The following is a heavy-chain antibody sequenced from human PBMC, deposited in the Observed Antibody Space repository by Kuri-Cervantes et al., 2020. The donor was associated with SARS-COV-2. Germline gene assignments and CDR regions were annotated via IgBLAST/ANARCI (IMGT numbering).Heavy chain of an antibody. V-gene: IGHV3-21*01. Sequence: GGSLRLSCAASGFTFSSYSMLWVRQAPGKGLEWVSSNNTDGSHKNYADSVKGRFTISRDSAKSSLYLQMNSLRAEDTAVYYCARRFHQYQLPHWYFDLWGRGTLVTVSS. CDR1: GFTFSSYS. D-gene: IGHD2-2*01. CDR3: ARRFHQYQLPHWYFDL. CDR2: NNTDGSHK. J-gene: IGHJ2*01.